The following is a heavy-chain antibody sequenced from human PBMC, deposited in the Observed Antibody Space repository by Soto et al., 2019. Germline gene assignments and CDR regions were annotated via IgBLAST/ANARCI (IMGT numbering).Heavy chain of an antibody. CDR2: IYYSGST. CDR1: GGSISSGGYY. V-gene: IGHV4-31*02. D-gene: IGHD3-22*01. J-gene: IGHJ5*02. CDR3: ARAPYYYDSSGYT. Sequence: PSEILSLTXTVSGGSISSGGYYWSWIRQHPGKGLEWIGYIYYSGSTYYNPSLKSRVTISVDTSKNQFSLKLSSVTAADTAVYYCARAPYYYDSSGYTWGQGTLVTVSS.